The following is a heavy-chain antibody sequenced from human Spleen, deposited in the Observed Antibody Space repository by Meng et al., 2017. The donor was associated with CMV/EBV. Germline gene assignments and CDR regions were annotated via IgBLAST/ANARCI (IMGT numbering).Heavy chain of an antibody. Sequence: VSGGSIISGRYYWSWIRQHPGKGLEWIGYIHYSGNTYYNPSLKSRLTLSVDTSTNHFSLRLSSVTAADTAVYYCARQTSAAIYFDSWGRGTLVTVYS. CDR2: IHYSGNT. CDR3: ARQTSAAIYFDS. J-gene: IGHJ4*02. D-gene: IGHD2-2*01. CDR1: GGSIISGRYY. V-gene: IGHV4-31*02.